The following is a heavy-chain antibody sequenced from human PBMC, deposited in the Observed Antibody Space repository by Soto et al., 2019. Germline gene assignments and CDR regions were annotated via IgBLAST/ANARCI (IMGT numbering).Heavy chain of an antibody. CDR3: ARRAMYSSGVNWFDP. V-gene: IGHV4-39*01. CDR1: GGSISSSSYY. Sequence: QLQLQESGPGLVKPSETLSLTCTVSGGSISSSSYYWGWIRQPPGKGLEWIGSIYYSGSTYYNPSLKSRVTISVDTSKNQFSLKLSSVTAADTAVYYCARRAMYSSGVNWFDPWGQGTLVTVSS. D-gene: IGHD6-19*01. CDR2: IYYSGST. J-gene: IGHJ5*02.